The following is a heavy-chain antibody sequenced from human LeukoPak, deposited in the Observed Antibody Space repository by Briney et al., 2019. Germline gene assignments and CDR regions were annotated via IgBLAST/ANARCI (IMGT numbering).Heavy chain of an antibody. J-gene: IGHJ4*02. CDR2: ISSSTSYI. D-gene: IGHD1-14*01. V-gene: IGHV3-21*01. CDR3: ARGATIEPIDY. Sequence: GGSLRLSCAASGFTFSSYSMNWIRQAPGKGLEWVSSISSSTSYIYYADSVKGRFTISRDNAKNSLYLQMNSLRAEDTAVYYCARGATIEPIDYWGQGTLVTVSS. CDR1: GFTFSSYS.